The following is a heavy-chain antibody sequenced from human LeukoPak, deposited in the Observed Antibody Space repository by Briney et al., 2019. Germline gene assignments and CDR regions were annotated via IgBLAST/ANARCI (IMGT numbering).Heavy chain of an antibody. V-gene: IGHV3-64*02. D-gene: IGHD4/OR15-4a*01. CDR3: ARRAGAYSHPYDY. CDR2: INNYGGLT. Sequence: RAGGSLTLSCAASGFTFSSYAMHWVRQAPGKGLEYVSAINNYGGLTYYADSVKGRFTISRDNSKRTLYLQMGSLRLEDTAVYYCARRAGAYSHPYDYWGQGTLVTVSS. J-gene: IGHJ4*02. CDR1: GFTFSSYA.